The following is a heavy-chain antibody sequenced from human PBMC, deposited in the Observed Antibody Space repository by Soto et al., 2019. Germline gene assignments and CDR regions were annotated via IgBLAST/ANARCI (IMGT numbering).Heavy chain of an antibody. Sequence: GESLKISCKGSGYSFTSYWIGWVRQMPGKGLEWMGIIFPGDSNIGYSPSFQGHVTISADKSITTAYLQWTSLKASDTAMYYCATSAGNSGYYYGMDVWGQGTAVTVSS. CDR2: IFPGDSNI. V-gene: IGHV5-51*01. CDR3: ATSAGNSGYYYGMDV. D-gene: IGHD6-13*01. J-gene: IGHJ6*02. CDR1: GYSFTSYW.